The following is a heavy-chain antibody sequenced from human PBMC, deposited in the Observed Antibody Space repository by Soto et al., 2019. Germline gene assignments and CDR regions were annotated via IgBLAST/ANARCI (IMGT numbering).Heavy chain of an antibody. CDR1: GFTFDDYA. CDR2: ISWNSGSI. Sequence: PGGSLRLSCAASGFTFDDYAMHWVRQAPGKGLEWVSGISWNSGSIGYADSVKGRFTISRDNAKNSLYLQMNSLRAEDTALYYCAKDGLDIVATITTYYFDYWGQGTLVTVSS. D-gene: IGHD5-12*01. J-gene: IGHJ4*02. CDR3: AKDGLDIVATITTYYFDY. V-gene: IGHV3-9*01.